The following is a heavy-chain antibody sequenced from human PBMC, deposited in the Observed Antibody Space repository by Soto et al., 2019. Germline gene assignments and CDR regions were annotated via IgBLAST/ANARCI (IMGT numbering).Heavy chain of an antibody. Sequence: QVQLVQSGAEVKKPGSSVKVSCKASGGTFSSYTISWVRQAPGQGLEWMGRIIPILGIANYAQKFQGRVTIXAXXSTSTAYMALSSLRSEDTAVYYCARSGYSSSWYDYWGQGTLVTVSS. CDR3: ARSGYSSSWYDY. J-gene: IGHJ4*02. CDR1: GGTFSSYT. D-gene: IGHD6-13*01. CDR2: IIPILGIA. V-gene: IGHV1-69*02.